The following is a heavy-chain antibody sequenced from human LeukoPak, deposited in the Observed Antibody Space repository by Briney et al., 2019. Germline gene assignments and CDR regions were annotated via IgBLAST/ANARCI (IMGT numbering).Heavy chain of an antibody. CDR3: ATFVETTMVTDY. D-gene: IGHD5-18*01. CDR1: GGCFSGYY. J-gene: IGHJ4*02. Sequence: SETLSLTCAVYGGCFSGYYWSWIRQPPGKGLEWIGEINHSGSTNYNPSLKSRVTISVDTSKNQFSLKLSSVTAADTAVYFCATFVETTMVTDYWGQGTLVTVSS. V-gene: IGHV4-34*01. CDR2: INHSGST.